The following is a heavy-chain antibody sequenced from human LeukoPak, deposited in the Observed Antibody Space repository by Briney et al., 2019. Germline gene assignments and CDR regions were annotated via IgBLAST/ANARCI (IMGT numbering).Heavy chain of an antibody. Sequence: GGSLRLSCVASGFIFSSYTMNWVRQAPREGREWVSSISSSSSYIYYADSMKGRFTISRDNAKNSLYLQMNSLRAEDTALYYCARDPKSWYTSDSTDYWGQGTLVTVS. CDR2: ISSSSSYI. CDR1: GFIFSSYT. CDR3: ARDPKSWYTSDSTDY. D-gene: IGHD6-13*01. J-gene: IGHJ4*02. V-gene: IGHV3-21*01.